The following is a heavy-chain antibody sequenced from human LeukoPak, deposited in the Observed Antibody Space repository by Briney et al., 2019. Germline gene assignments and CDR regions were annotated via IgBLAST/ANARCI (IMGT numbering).Heavy chain of an antibody. CDR2: ISAYNGNT. J-gene: IGHJ5*02. D-gene: IGHD2-15*01. V-gene: IGHV1-18*01. Sequence: ASVKVSCKASGYTFTSYGISWVRQAPGQGLEWMGWISAYNGNTNYAQKLQGRVTMTTDTPTSTAYMELRSLRSDDTAVYYCARDNVVVVAAASLRFDPWGQGTLVTVSS. CDR3: ARDNVVVVAAASLRFDP. CDR1: GYTFTSYG.